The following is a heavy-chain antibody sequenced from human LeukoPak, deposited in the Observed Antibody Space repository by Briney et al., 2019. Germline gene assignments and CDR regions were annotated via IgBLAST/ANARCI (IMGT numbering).Heavy chain of an antibody. D-gene: IGHD2/OR15-2a*01. CDR3: AKDGWGNSLFDY. Sequence: GGSLRLSCAASGFTFSNYGMGWVRQAPGKGLEWVSTLSDSGVNTHYADSVKGRFTISRDNSKNTLYLQMNSLRVADTAVYYCAKDGWGNSLFDYWGQGTLVSVSS. V-gene: IGHV3-23*01. CDR1: GFTFSNYG. J-gene: IGHJ4*02. CDR2: LSDSGVNT.